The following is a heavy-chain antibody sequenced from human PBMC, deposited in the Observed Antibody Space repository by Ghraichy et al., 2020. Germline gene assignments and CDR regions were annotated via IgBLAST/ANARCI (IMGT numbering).Heavy chain of an antibody. CDR2: ISISGSSI. V-gene: IGHV3-48*03. Sequence: GGSLRLSCAVSGFTFSSYEMNWVRQAPGKGLEWVSYISISGSSIYYTDSVKGRFTISRDNAKNSVYLQMNSLRAEDTAVYYCVRGGSSCCFFNAFDIWGQGTMVTVSS. CDR3: VRGGSSCCFFNAFDI. J-gene: IGHJ3*02. CDR1: GFTFSSYE. D-gene: IGHD2-2*01.